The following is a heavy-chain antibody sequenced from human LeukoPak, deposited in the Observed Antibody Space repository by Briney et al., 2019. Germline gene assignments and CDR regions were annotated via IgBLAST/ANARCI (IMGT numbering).Heavy chain of an antibody. Sequence: PGGSLRLSCAASGFTFSSYGMSWVRQAPGKGLEWVSAISGSGGSTYYADSVKGRFTISRDNSKNTLYLQMNSLRAEDTAVYYCARGGPLEWAPDAFDLWGQGTMVTVSS. CDR2: ISGSGGST. D-gene: IGHD1-1*01. J-gene: IGHJ3*01. CDR1: GFTFSSYG. V-gene: IGHV3-23*01. CDR3: ARGGPLEWAPDAFDL.